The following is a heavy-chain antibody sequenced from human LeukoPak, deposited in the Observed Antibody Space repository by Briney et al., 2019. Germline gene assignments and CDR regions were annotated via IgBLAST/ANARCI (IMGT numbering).Heavy chain of an antibody. J-gene: IGHJ4*02. D-gene: IGHD3-10*01. V-gene: IGHV4-39*01. CDR1: GGSISSSYYY. Sequence: SETLSLTCTVSGGSISSSYYYWGWIRQPPGKGLEWIGSIYYSGSTYYNPSLKSRVTISVDTSKDQFSLKLSSVTAADTAVYYCTRQEYYGSGSPFDYWGQGTLVTVSS. CDR3: TRQEYYGSGSPFDY. CDR2: IYYSGST.